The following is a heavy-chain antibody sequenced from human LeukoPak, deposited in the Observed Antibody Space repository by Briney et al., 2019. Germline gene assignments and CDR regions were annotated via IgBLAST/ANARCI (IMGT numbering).Heavy chain of an antibody. CDR2: ISWNSGSI. Sequence: PGGSLRLSCAASGFTFDDYAMHWVRQAPGKGLEWVSGISWNSGSIGYADSVKGRFTISRDNAKNSLYLQMNSLRAEDTALYYCARLPGANYDSSGYKRSYYYYGMDVWGQGTTVTVSS. V-gene: IGHV3-9*01. CDR3: ARLPGANYDSSGYKRSYYYYGMDV. D-gene: IGHD3-22*01. J-gene: IGHJ6*02. CDR1: GFTFDDYA.